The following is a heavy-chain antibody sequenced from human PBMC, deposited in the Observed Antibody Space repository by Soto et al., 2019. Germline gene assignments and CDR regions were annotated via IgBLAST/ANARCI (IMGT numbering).Heavy chain of an antibody. V-gene: IGHV3-23*01. CDR1: GFTFSSYA. Sequence: GGSLRLSCAASGFTFSSYAMSWVRQAPGKGLEWVSAISGSGGSTYYADSVKGRFTISRDNSKNTLYLQMNSLRAEDTAVYYRAKDKRAYGSSYFDYGGQGPRVTVPS. CDR3: AKDKRAYGSSYFDY. CDR2: ISGSGGST. D-gene: IGHD3-10*01. J-gene: IGHJ4*02.